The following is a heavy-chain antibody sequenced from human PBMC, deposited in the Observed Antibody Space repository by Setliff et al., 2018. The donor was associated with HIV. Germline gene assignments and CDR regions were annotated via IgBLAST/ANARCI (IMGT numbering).Heavy chain of an antibody. CDR1: GGTFSSFA. CDR3: ARGDMIAFGGIGPFDY. CDR2: FIPIFRTA. D-gene: IGHD3-16*01. V-gene: IGHV1-69*13. Sequence: SVKVSCKASGGTFSSFAISWVRQAPGQGLEWMGGFIPIFRTATYAQKFQGRVTITADESTSTAYMELSSLRSADTAVYYCARGDMIAFGGIGPFDYWGQGTLVTVSS. J-gene: IGHJ4*02.